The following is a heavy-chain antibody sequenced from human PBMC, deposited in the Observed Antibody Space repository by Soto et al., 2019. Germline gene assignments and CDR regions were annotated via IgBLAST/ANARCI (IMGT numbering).Heavy chain of an antibody. CDR1: GFTFTDYW. V-gene: IGHV3-7*01. J-gene: IGHJ5*02. Sequence: EVQLVESGGALVQPGGSLRLSCAASGFTFTDYWMNWVRQAPGKGLEWVANIKQDGSEKYYVDSVKGRFTISRDNAKKSLYLQMNCLRAEDTAVYYCAIMIFGLGTDHWGQGTLVTVSS. CDR3: AIMIFGLGTDH. CDR2: IKQDGSEK. D-gene: IGHD3-3*01.